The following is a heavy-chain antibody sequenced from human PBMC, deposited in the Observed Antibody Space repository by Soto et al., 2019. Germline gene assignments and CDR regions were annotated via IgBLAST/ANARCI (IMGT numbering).Heavy chain of an antibody. D-gene: IGHD3-10*01. CDR1: GFTFSSYG. J-gene: IGHJ6*03. CDR2: IWYDGSNK. V-gene: IGHV3-33*01. CDR3: ARDGLGITMVRGVIPNYYYYYMDV. Sequence: GGSLRLSCAASGFTFSSYGMHWVRQAPGKGLEWVAVIWYDGSNKYYADSVKGRFTISRDNSKNTLYLQMNSLRAEDTAVYYCARDGLGITMVRGVIPNYYYYYMDVWGKGTTVTVSS.